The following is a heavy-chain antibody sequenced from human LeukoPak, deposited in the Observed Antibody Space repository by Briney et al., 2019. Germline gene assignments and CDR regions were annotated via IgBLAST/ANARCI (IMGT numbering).Heavy chain of an antibody. V-gene: IGHV3-30*04. CDR3: AKGGYYYGSGSPGWFDP. CDR2: ISLDGSNK. Sequence: GGSLRLSCAASGLTFSSYAMHWVRQAPGKGLEWVTVISLDGSNKYYADSVKGRFTISRDNSKNTLYLQMNSLRAEDTAVYYCAKGGYYYGSGSPGWFDPWGQGTLVTVSS. J-gene: IGHJ5*02. CDR1: GLTFSSYA. D-gene: IGHD3-10*01.